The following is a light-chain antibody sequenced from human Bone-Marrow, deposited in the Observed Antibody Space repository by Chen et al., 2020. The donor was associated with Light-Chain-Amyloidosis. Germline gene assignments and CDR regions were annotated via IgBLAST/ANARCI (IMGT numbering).Light chain of an antibody. CDR2: RDA. CDR1: DLPTKY. V-gene: IGLV3-25*03. Sequence: SYELTQPPSVSVSPGQTARITCSGDDLPTKYAYWYQQKPGQATVLVIHRDAERPSGISERFSGSSSGTTATLTISGVQAEDEADYHCQSADSSGTYEVIFGGGTKQTVL. J-gene: IGLJ2*01. CDR3: QSADSSGTYEVI.